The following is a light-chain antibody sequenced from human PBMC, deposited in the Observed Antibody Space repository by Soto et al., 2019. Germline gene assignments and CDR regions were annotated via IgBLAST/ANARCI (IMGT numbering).Light chain of an antibody. Sequence: EIVLTQSPATLSLSPGKRATLSCRASQSVGTYLAWYQQKPGQAPRLLIYGASSRATGIPDRFSGSGSGTDFTLTISRLEPEDFAVYYCQQYVSTPLTFGGGTKVDIK. V-gene: IGKV3-20*01. CDR2: GAS. J-gene: IGKJ4*01. CDR1: QSVGTY. CDR3: QQYVSTPLT.